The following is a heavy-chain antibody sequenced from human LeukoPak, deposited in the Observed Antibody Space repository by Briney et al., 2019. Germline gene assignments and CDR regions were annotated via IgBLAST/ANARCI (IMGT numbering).Heavy chain of an antibody. D-gene: IGHD2-2*01. CDR3: ARGIVPAAIPPPNWFDP. CDR2: IYYSGST. CDR1: GGSIGSSSYY. Sequence: ASETLSLTCTVSGGSIGSSSYYWGWIRQPPGKGLEWIGSIYYSGSTYYNPSLKSRVTISVDTSKNQFSLKLSSVTAADTAVYYCARGIVPAAIPPPNWFDPWGQGTLVTVSS. V-gene: IGHV4-39*07. J-gene: IGHJ5*02.